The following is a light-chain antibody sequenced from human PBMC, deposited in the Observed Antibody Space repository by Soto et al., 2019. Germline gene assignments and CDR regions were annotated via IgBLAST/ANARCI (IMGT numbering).Light chain of an antibody. V-gene: IGKV3-20*01. CDR3: QQYGSSPLFT. J-gene: IGKJ3*01. CDR1: QSVSSSY. Sequence: EIVLTRSPGTLSLSPGERATLSCRASQSVSSSYLAWYQQKPGQAPRLLIYGASSRATGIPDRFSGSGSGTEFTLTISRLEPEDFAVYYCQQYGSSPLFTFGPGTKVDIK. CDR2: GAS.